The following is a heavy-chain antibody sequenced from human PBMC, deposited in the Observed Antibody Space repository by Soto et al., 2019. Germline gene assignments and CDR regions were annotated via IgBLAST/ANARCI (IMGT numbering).Heavy chain of an antibody. CDR1: GGFVSSGSYY. V-gene: IGHV4-34*01. D-gene: IGHD1-1*01. J-gene: IGHJ3*02. Sequence: QVQLQQWGAGLLKPSETLSLTCAVYGGFVSSGSYYWSWIRQPPGKGLEWIGEMSHSGGTHFNPSLKSRVTISGDTSKHQFSLKMSSVTAADTALYYCARVERGTATTVVDAFDIWGPGTMVTVSS. CDR2: MSHSGGT. CDR3: ARVERGTATTVVDAFDI.